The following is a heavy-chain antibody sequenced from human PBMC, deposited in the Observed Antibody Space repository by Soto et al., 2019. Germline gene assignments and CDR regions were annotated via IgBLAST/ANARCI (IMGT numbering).Heavy chain of an antibody. D-gene: IGHD3-10*01. Sequence: PSETLSLTCTVSGGSISSGDYYWTWIRQSRGKGLEWIGYIYSSGTTYYNPSLKSRVAMSVDTSKNQFSLNLSSVTAADTALYYCARGHRFGESKNDYWGQGTLVTVSS. V-gene: IGHV4-30-4*01. J-gene: IGHJ4*02. CDR1: GGSISSGDYY. CDR3: ARGHRFGESKNDY. CDR2: IYSSGTT.